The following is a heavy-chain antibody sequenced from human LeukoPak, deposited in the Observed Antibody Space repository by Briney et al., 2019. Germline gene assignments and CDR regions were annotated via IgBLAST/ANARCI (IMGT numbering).Heavy chain of an antibody. CDR1: GYTFINYH. Sequence: ASVRVSCKASGYTFINYHLHWVRQAPGQGLEWVGIINPSGGSTIYAQRFQGRVTMTTDTSTSTVYMDLSSLKSEDTAVYYCARGSARWFDPWGQGTLVTVSS. CDR2: INPSGGST. CDR3: ARGSARWFDP. J-gene: IGHJ5*02. V-gene: IGHV1-46*01.